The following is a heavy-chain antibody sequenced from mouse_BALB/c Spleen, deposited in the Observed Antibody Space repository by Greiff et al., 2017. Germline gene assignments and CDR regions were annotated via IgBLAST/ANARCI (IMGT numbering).Heavy chain of an antibody. J-gene: IGHJ2*01. CDR1: GYTFTSYW. D-gene: IGHD2-2*01. CDR2: INPSTGYT. CDR3: AGLRRYFDY. Sequence: VQLQQSGAELAKPGASVKMSCKASGYTFTSYWMHWVKQRPGQGLEWIGYINPSTGYTEYNQKFKDKATLTADKSSSTAYMQLSSLTSEDSAVYYCAGLRRYFDYWGQGTTLTVSS. V-gene: IGHV1-7*01.